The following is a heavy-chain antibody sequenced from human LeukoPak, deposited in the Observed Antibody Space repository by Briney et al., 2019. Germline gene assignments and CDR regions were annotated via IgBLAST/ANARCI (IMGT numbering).Heavy chain of an antibody. J-gene: IGHJ4*02. V-gene: IGHV4-59*08. CDR1: GGSISGYY. CDR2: IYYSGST. D-gene: IGHD3-22*01. Sequence: KPSETLSLTCTVSGGSISGYYWSWIRQPPGKGLEWIGYIYYSGSTNYNPSLKSRVTISVDTSKNQFSLKLSSVTAADTAVYYCARWGWAGYYDSSGYSYFDYWGQGTLVTVSS. CDR3: ARWGWAGYYDSSGYSYFDY.